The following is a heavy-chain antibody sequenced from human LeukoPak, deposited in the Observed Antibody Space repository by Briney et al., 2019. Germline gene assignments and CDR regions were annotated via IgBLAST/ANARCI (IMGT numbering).Heavy chain of an antibody. V-gene: IGHV3-21*01. D-gene: IGHD2-2*01. CDR2: ISSSSSYI. Sequence: PGGSLRLSCAASGFTFSSYSMNWVRQAPGKGLEWVSSISSSSSYIYYADSVKGRFTISRDNAKNSLYLQMNSLRAEDTAVYYCARDMPGDYYYMDVWGKGTTVTVSS. J-gene: IGHJ6*03. CDR3: ARDMPGDYYYMDV. CDR1: GFTFSSYS.